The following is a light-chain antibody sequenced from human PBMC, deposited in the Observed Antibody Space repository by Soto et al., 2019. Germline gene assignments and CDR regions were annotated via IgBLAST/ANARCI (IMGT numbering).Light chain of an antibody. CDR3: QQLNSYPT. CDR2: AAS. J-gene: IGKJ5*01. V-gene: IGKV1-9*01. Sequence: DIQLTQSPSFLSASVGDRVTITCRASQGISSYLAWYQQKPGKAPKLLIYAASTLKSGVPSRFSGSGSGTELTLTISSLQLEDVATEYYQQLNSYPTFGQGTRLEIK. CDR1: QGISSY.